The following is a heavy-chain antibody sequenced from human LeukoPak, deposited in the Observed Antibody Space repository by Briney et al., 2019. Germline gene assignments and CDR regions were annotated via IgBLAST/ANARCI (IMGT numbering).Heavy chain of an antibody. CDR3: ARHSSPRYSGYDKEGFDY. J-gene: IGHJ4*02. CDR1: GFSFSSYS. D-gene: IGHD5-12*01. V-gene: IGHV3-21*01. CDR2: ISSSNIYI. Sequence: PGGSLRLSCVASGFSFSSYSMNWVRQAPGKGLEWVSSISSSNIYIFYGNSMKGRFTISRDNAKNSLYLQMNSLRAEDTAVYYCARHSSPRYSGYDKEGFDYWGQGTLVTVSS.